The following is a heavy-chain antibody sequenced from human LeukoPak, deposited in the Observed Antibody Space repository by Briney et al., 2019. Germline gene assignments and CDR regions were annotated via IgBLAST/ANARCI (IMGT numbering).Heavy chain of an antibody. CDR3: ARVYKVAPNAFDI. D-gene: IGHD5-12*01. CDR2: INPNSGGT. J-gene: IGHJ3*02. CDR1: GYTFTGYY. V-gene: IGHV1-2*02. Sequence: ASVKVSCKASGYTFTGYYMHWVRQAPGQGLEWMGWINPNSGGTNYAQKFQGRVTITRDTSISTAYMELSRLRSDDTAVYYCARVYKVAPNAFDIWGQGTMVTVSS.